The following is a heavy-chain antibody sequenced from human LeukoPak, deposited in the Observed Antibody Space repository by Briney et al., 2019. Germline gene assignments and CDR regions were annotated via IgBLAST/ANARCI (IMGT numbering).Heavy chain of an antibody. V-gene: IGHV4-59*08. J-gene: IGHJ4*02. D-gene: IGHD5-18*01. CDR3: AGSTTGGGSYGFVGDY. Sequence: SETLSLTCTVSGGSISSYYWSWIRQPPGKGLEWIGYIYYSGSTNYNPSLKSRVTISVDTSKNQFSLKLSSVTAADAAVYYCAGSTTGGGSYGFVGDYWGQGTLVTVSS. CDR1: GGSISSYY. CDR2: IYYSGST.